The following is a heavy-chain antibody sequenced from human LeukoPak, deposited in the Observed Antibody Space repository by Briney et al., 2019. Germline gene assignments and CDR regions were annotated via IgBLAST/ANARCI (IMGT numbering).Heavy chain of an antibody. D-gene: IGHD3-10*01. V-gene: IGHV4-4*07. CDR2: IYSSGSA. CDR1: GGSISSNY. Sequence: SETLSLTCTVSGGSISSNYWSWIRQPAGKGLEWIGRIYSSGSANYNPSLKSRVSMSVDTSKNQFSLKLSSVTAADTAIYFCATHYAGSPSNYFDYWGQGTLVTVSS. J-gene: IGHJ4*02. CDR3: ATHYAGSPSNYFDY.